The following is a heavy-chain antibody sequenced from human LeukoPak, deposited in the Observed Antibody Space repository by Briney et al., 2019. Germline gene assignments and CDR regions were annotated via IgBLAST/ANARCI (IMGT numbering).Heavy chain of an antibody. CDR1: GYTFTGYY. CDR3: ARDWARFYYDSSGYFPVNWFDP. Sequence: GASAKVSCKASGYTFTGYYMHWVRQAPGQGLEWMGWINPNSGGANYAQKFQGRVTMTRDTSISTAYMELSRLRSDDTAVYYCARDWARFYYDSSGYFPVNWFDPWGQGTLVTVSS. J-gene: IGHJ5*02. CDR2: INPNSGGA. V-gene: IGHV1-2*02. D-gene: IGHD3-22*01.